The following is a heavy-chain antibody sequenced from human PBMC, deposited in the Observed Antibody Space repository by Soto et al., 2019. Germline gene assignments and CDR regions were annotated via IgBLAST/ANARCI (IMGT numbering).Heavy chain of an antibody. CDR2: ISSSSSST. Sequence: GGSLRLSCAASGVTFSGYCMSWVRQAPGKGLEWVSYISSSSSSTNYADSVKGRFTISRDNAKNSLYLQMNSLRAEDTAVYYWARVVAAADNNWFDPWGQGTLVTVSS. J-gene: IGHJ5*02. CDR3: ARVVAAADNNWFDP. D-gene: IGHD6-13*01. CDR1: GVTFSGYC. V-gene: IGHV3-48*04.